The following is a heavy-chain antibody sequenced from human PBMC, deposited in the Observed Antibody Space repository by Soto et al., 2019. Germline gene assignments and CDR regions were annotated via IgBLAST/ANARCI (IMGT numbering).Heavy chain of an antibody. V-gene: IGHV3-21*01. CDR1: GFTCSSYS. CDR3: ARVYEYSSKNPSRYYYYYYGMDV. J-gene: IGHJ6*02. Sequence: GGSLRLSCAASGFTCSSYSMNWVRQAPGKGLEWVSSISSSSSYIYYADSVKGRFTISRDNAKNSLYLQMNSLRAEDTAVYYCARVYEYSSKNPSRYYYYYYGMDVWGQGTTVTVSS. CDR2: ISSSSSYI. D-gene: IGHD6-6*01.